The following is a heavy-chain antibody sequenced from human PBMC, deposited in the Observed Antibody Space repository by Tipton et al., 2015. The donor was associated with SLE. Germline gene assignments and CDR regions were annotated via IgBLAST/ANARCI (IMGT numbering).Heavy chain of an antibody. V-gene: IGHV4-34*01. CDR1: GGSFSGYY. J-gene: IGHJ4*02. CDR2: INHSGST. CDR3: ARARTSYFDY. Sequence: TLSLTCAVYGGSFSGYYWSWIRQPPGKGLEWIGEINHSGSTNYNPSLKSRVTISVDTSKNQFSLKLSSVTAAGTAVYYCARARTSYFDYWGQGTLVTVSS. D-gene: IGHD1-14*01.